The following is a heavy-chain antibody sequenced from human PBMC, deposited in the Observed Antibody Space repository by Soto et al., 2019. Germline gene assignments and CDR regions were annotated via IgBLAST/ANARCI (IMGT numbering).Heavy chain of an antibody. CDR2: IDWDDDT. Sequence: ALMTDTGSVRLECTICGLPHHKKRKSVGWIRQPPGKALEWLARIDWDDDTYYSTSLKTRLTISKDTSKSQVVLTMTNMDPVDTATYYCARIGVLTSRVAACHIWCQGTMVTVS. CDR1: GLPHHKKRKS. D-gene: IGHD1-1*01. J-gene: IGHJ3*02. V-gene: IGHV2-70*11. CDR3: ARIGVLTSRVAACHI.